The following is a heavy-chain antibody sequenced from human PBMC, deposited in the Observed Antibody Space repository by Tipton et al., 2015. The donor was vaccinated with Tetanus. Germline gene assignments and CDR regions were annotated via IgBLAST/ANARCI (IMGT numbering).Heavy chain of an antibody. V-gene: IGHV4-39*01. D-gene: IGHD5-24*01. CDR1: GGSISSSSYY. CDR2: IYYSGST. J-gene: IGHJ4*02. CDR3: ASSAYKAGFDY. Sequence: TLSLTCTVSGGSISSSSYYWGWIRQPPGKGLEWIGGIYYSGSTYYNPSLKSRVTISVDTSKNQFSLKLSSVTAADTAVYYCASSAYKAGFDYWGQGTLVTVSS.